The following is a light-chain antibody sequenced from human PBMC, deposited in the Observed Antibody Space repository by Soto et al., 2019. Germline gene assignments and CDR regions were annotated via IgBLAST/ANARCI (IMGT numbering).Light chain of an antibody. CDR3: QQSYNAPPT. Sequence: IRMTQSPSSLSASTGDRVTITCRASQPISTYLNWFQQKPGKAPKLLIYAASTLQSGVPSRFSGSGSGTEFTLAISTLEPEDLATYYCQQSYNAPPTFGQGTKVDIK. CDR2: AAS. V-gene: IGKV1-39*01. CDR1: QPISTY. J-gene: IGKJ1*01.